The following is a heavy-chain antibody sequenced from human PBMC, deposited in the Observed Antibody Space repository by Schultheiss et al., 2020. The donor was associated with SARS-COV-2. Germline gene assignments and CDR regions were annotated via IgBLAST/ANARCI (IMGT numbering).Heavy chain of an antibody. CDR1: GFTFSSYA. Sequence: GGSLRLSCAASGFTFSSYAMSWVRQAPGKGLEWVSAISGSGGSTYYADSVKGRFTISRDNSKNTLYLQMNSLRAEDTAVYYCARDKLLYYDFWSGMPGYWGQGTLVTVSS. V-gene: IGHV3-23*01. CDR3: ARDKLLYYDFWSGMPGY. J-gene: IGHJ4*02. CDR2: ISGSGGST. D-gene: IGHD3-3*01.